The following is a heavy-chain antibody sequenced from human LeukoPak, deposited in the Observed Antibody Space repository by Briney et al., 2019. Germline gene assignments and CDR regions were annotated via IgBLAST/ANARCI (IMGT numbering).Heavy chain of an antibody. J-gene: IGHJ4*02. V-gene: IGHV5-51*01. CDR1: GYPFTTSW. Sequence: GESLEIPCQGFGYPFTTSWIGWVRQLPGKGLEWTAIIYAGNSDAKYSPSFQGQVSISTDRSISTAYLHWSSLKASDTAIYYCAIINHPDGRVYWGQGTLVSVSS. D-gene: IGHD5-24*01. CDR3: AIINHPDGRVY. CDR2: IYAGNSDA.